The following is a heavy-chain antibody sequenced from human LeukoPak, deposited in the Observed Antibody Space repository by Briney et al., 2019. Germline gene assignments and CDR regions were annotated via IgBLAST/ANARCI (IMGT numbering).Heavy chain of an antibody. J-gene: IGHJ4*02. V-gene: IGHV1-18*01. CDR1: GYTFTSYG. CDR2: ISAYNGNT. D-gene: IGHD6-13*01. Sequence: GAPVKVSCKASGYTFTSYGISWVRQAPGQGLEWMGWISAYNGNTNYAQKLQGRVTMTTDTSTSTAYMELRSLRSDDTAVYYCARDRLIAAAALFDYWGQGTLVTVSS. CDR3: ARDRLIAAAALFDY.